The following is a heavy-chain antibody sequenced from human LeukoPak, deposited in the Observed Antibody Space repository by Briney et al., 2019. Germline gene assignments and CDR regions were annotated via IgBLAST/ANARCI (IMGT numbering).Heavy chain of an antibody. J-gene: IGHJ3*02. Sequence: GGSLRLSCAASGFTFSSYGMHWVRQAPGKGLEWVAFIRYDGSNKYYADSVKGRFTISRDNSKNTLYLQMNSLRAEDTAVYYCAKGGYTSKGAFDIWGQGTMVTVSS. V-gene: IGHV3-30*02. CDR3: AKGGYTSKGAFDI. D-gene: IGHD6-13*01. CDR2: IRYDGSNK. CDR1: GFTFSSYG.